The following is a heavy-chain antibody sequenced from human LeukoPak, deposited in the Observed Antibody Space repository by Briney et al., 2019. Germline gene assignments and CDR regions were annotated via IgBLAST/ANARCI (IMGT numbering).Heavy chain of an antibody. CDR3: ARDVITTTTSAVLDY. D-gene: IGHD1/OR15-1a*01. CDR1: GYTFSNYH. Sequence: ASVTVSCKASGYTFSNYHMHWVRQARGQGLEWMGIINPSGDSVKYAQKFQGRVTMTRDTSTSTVYMELGSLTSEDTAVYYCARDVITTTTSAVLDYWGQGTLVSVSS. V-gene: IGHV1-46*01. J-gene: IGHJ4*02. CDR2: INPSGDSV.